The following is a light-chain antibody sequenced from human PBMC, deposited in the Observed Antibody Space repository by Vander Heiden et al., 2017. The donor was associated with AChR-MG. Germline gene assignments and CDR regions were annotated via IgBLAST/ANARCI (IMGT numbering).Light chain of an antibody. CDR2: DVT. V-gene: IGLV2-14*03. CDR1: HIAEYDF. J-gene: IGLJ2*01. CDR3: CSHTNITRL. Sequence: QSALTQPASVSGSPGQSITISCTGDHIAEYDFVSWYQQHPGSAHILLIYDVTDRPSGVSNRFSGSKSGNTASLTISGLQADDEADYFCCSHTNITRLFGGGTKLTVL.